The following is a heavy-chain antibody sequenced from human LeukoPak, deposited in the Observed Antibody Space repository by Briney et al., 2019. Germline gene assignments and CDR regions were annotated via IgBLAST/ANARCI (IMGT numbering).Heavy chain of an antibody. CDR2: IYTSGST. CDR1: GGSISSGSYY. V-gene: IGHV4-61*02. Sequence: SETLSLTCTVSGGSISSGSYYWSWIRQPAGKGLEWIGRIYTSGSTNYNPSLKSRVTISVDTSKNQFSLKLSSVTAADTAVYYCARQGWLVGDYWGQGTLVTVSS. D-gene: IGHD6-19*01. CDR3: ARQGWLVGDY. J-gene: IGHJ4*02.